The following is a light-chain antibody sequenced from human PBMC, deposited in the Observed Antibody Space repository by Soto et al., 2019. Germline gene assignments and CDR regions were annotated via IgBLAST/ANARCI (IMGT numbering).Light chain of an antibody. CDR2: AAS. Sequence: DIQLTQSPSFLSASVGDRVTITCRASQGISSYLAWYQQKPGKAPKLLLYAASTLQSGVPSRFSGSGSGTEFTLTIISLQPEDFATYYCQQLNSYPPFTFGPGTKVHIK. CDR1: QGISSY. V-gene: IGKV1-9*01. CDR3: QQLNSYPPFT. J-gene: IGKJ3*01.